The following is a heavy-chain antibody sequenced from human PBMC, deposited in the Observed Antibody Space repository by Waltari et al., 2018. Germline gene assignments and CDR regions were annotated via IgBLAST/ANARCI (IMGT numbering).Heavy chain of an antibody. CDR1: GFPLSSSS. V-gene: IGHV3-21*01. J-gene: IGHJ3*02. D-gene: IGHD1-26*01. CDR3: AREDGSYSDAFDI. Sequence: EVQLVESGGGLVKPGGSLRLSCAASGFPLSSSSMNWVRQAPGKGLEWVSSISSSSSYIYYADSVKGRFTISRDNAKNSLYLQMNSLRAEDTAVYYCAREDGSYSDAFDIWGQGTMVTVSS. CDR2: ISSSSSYI.